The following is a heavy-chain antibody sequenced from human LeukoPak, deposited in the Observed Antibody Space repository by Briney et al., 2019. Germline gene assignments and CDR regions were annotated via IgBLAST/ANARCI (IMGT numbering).Heavy chain of an antibody. CDR3: ASVGGGYSYGYYAFDI. D-gene: IGHD5-18*01. CDR2: IYYSGGT. CDR1: GGSISSYY. J-gene: IGHJ3*02. Sequence: SETLSLTCTVSGGSISSYYWSWIRQPPGKGLEWIGYIYYSGGTNYNPSLKSRVTISVDTSKNQFSLKLSSVTAADTAVYYCASVGGGYSYGYYAFDIWGQGTMVTVSS. V-gene: IGHV4-59*01.